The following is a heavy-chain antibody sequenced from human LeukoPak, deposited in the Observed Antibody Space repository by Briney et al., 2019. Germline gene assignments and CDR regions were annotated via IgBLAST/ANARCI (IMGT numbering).Heavy chain of an antibody. V-gene: IGHV3-53*01. Sequence: GGSLRLSCAASGFTVSSNYMSWVRQAPGKGLVWVSVIYSGGSTYYADSVKGRFTISRDNSKNTLYLQMNSLRAEDTAVYYCARELKEGYSYGLFDYWGQGTLVTVSS. D-gene: IGHD5-18*01. CDR1: GFTVSSNY. CDR3: ARELKEGYSYGLFDY. J-gene: IGHJ4*02. CDR2: IYSGGST.